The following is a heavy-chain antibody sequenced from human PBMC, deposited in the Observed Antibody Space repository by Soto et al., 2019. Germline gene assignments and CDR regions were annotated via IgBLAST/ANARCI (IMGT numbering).Heavy chain of an antibody. CDR1: GFTFSDYE. Sequence: AGGSLRLSCAASGFTFSDYEMNWVRQAPGKGLEWVSYISNTGFTIYYADSVRGRFAISRDNAKNSRYLQMNSLGAGDTAVYYCARAHGDFDYWGQGTLVTVSS. CDR3: ARAHGDFDY. D-gene: IGHD4-17*01. CDR2: ISNTGFTI. J-gene: IGHJ4*02. V-gene: IGHV3-48*03.